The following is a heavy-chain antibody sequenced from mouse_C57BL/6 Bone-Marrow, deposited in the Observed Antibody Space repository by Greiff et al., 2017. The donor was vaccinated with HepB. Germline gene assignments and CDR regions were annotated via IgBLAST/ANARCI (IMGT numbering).Heavy chain of an antibody. CDR2: IYPSDSET. CDR3: ARWGTWDFDY. D-gene: IGHD2-14*01. CDR1: GYTFTSYW. Sequence: QVQLQQPGAELVRPGSSVKLSCKASGYTFTSYWMDWVKQRPGQGLEWIGNIYPSDSETHYNQKFKDKATLTVDKSSSTAYMQLSSLTSEDSAVYYCARWGTWDFDYWGQGTTLTVSS. J-gene: IGHJ2*01. V-gene: IGHV1-61*01.